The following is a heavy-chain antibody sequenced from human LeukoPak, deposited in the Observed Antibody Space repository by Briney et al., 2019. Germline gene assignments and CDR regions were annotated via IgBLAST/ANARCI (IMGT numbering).Heavy chain of an antibody. D-gene: IGHD5-12*01. CDR3: ARGPSGYHNT. V-gene: IGHV3-23*01. CDR2: ISGSGGST. Sequence: GGSLRLSCAASGFTFSSYGMSWVRQAPGKGLEWVSAISGSGGSTYYADSVKGRFTISRDNSKDTLYLQMNSLRAEDTAVYYCARGPSGYHNTGGQGTLVTVSS. CDR1: GFTFSSYG. J-gene: IGHJ4*02.